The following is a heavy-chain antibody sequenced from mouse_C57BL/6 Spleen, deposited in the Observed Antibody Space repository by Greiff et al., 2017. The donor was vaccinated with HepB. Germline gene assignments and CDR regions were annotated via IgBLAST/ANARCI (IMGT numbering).Heavy chain of an antibody. CDR2: IYPGSGST. CDR3: ARYRYAHWYCEV. CDR1: GYTFTSYW. D-gene: IGHD6-5*01. Sequence: QVQLKQSGAELVKPGASVKMSCKASGYTFTSYWITWVKQRPGQGLEWIGDIYPGSGSTNYNEKFKSKATLTVDTSASTAYMQLSSLTSEDSAVYYCARYRYAHWYCEVWGTGPTVTVSS. J-gene: IGHJ1*03. V-gene: IGHV1-55*01.